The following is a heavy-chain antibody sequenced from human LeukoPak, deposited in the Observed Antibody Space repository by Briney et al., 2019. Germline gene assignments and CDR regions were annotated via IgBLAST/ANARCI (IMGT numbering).Heavy chain of an antibody. V-gene: IGHV3-66*01. Sequence: GGSLRLSCAASGFTVSSNYMSWVRQAPGKGLEWVSIIYSGGSTYYADSVKGRFTISRDNSKNTLYLQMNSLRAEDTAVYYCARDWRGTGYFDYWGQGTLVTVSS. CDR1: GFTVSSNY. CDR3: ARDWRGTGYFDY. D-gene: IGHD1-1*01. J-gene: IGHJ4*02. CDR2: IYSGGST.